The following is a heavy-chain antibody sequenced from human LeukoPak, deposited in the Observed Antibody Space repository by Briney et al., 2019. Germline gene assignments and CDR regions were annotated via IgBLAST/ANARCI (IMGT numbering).Heavy chain of an antibody. CDR1: GGTFSSYA. D-gene: IGHD5-24*01. Sequence: SVRVSCKASGGTFSSYAISWVRQAPGQGLEWMGGIIPIFGTANYAQKFQGRVTITTDESTSTAYMELSSLRSEDTAVYYCARDTLDGYNYGGLDYWGQGTLVTVSS. CDR2: IIPIFGTA. V-gene: IGHV1-69*05. CDR3: ARDTLDGYNYGGLDY. J-gene: IGHJ4*02.